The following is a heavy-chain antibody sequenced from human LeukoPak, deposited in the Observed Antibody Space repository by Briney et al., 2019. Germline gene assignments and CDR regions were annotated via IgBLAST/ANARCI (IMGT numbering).Heavy chain of an antibody. V-gene: IGHV4-30-2*01. D-gene: IGHD2-2*01. CDR2: IYHSGST. CDR3: AREGVVVPQYYYYMDV. CDR1: GGSISSGGYS. Sequence: SQTLSLTCAVSGGSISSGGYSWSWIRQPPGKGLEWIGYIYHSGSTYYNPSLKSRVTISVDRSKNQFSLKLSSVTAADTAVYYCAREGVVVPQYYYYMDVWGKGTTVTVSS. J-gene: IGHJ6*03.